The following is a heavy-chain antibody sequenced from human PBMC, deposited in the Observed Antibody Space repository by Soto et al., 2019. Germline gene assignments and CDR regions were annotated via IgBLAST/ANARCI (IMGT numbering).Heavy chain of an antibody. V-gene: IGHV1-69*01. CDR1: GGTLSTYA. CDR3: ARVGTPLVTAGWFDP. J-gene: IGHJ5*02. Sequence: QLQLVQSGAEVKKPGSSVKVSCKASGGTLSTYAVTWVRQAPGQGLEWMGGLIPVLGTTTYAPKFQDRITLTADESTNTAYLEVNSLRSEDTAVYYCARVGTPLVTAGWFDPWGQGTLVTVSS. CDR2: LIPVLGTT. D-gene: IGHD2-21*02.